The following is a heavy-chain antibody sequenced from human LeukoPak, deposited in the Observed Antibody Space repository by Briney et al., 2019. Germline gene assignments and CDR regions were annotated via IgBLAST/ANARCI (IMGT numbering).Heavy chain of an antibody. V-gene: IGHV3-21*04. CDR2: ISSSSSYI. D-gene: IGHD3-10*01. CDR3: ARGIMPGWFGELSS. CDR1: GFTFSSYS. J-gene: IGHJ5*02. Sequence: PGGSLRLSCAASGFTFSSYSMNWVRQAPGKGLEWVSSISSSSSYIYYADSVKGRFTISRDNAKNSLYLQMNSLRAEDTAVYYCARGIMPGWFGELSSWGQGTLVTVSS.